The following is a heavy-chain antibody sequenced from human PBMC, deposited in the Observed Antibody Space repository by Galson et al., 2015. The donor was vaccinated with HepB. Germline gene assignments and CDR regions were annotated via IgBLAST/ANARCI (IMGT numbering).Heavy chain of an antibody. Sequence: SLRLSCAASGFAFSDYYMNWMRQAPGKGLEWVSYITSSSLFTEYADSVKGRVTISRDNAANSLYLQMNSLRPEDTAVYYCAREGLRHGAIDIWGQGTMVTVSP. J-gene: IGHJ3*02. CDR1: GFAFSDYY. D-gene: IGHD3/OR15-3a*01. CDR3: AREGLRHGAIDI. V-gene: IGHV3-11*06. CDR2: ITSSSLFT.